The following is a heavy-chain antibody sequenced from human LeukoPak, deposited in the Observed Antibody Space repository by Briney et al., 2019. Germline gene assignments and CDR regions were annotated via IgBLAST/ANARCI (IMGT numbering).Heavy chain of an antibody. CDR3: ARGEYCTAGTCPPGLS. V-gene: IGHV1-46*01. D-gene: IGHD2-15*01. J-gene: IGHJ4*02. Sequence: GASVKVSCKASGYSFSSYYMHWVRQAPGQGLEWMGIINPSGGGTSYAEKFQGRVIMTRDTSTSTVYMELSSLRSEDTALYYCARGEYCTAGTCPPGLSWGQGTLVTVSS. CDR2: INPSGGGT. CDR1: GYSFSSYY.